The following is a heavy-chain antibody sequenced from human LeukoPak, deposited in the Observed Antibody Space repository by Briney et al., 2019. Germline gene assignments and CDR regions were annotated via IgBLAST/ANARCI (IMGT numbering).Heavy chain of an antibody. D-gene: IGHD6-13*01. CDR1: GGTFSSYA. CDR3: ATSEEQQLVLEPYWFDP. CDR2: IIPIFGTA. J-gene: IGHJ5*02. V-gene: IGHV1-69*13. Sequence: SVSVSCKASGGTFSSYAISWVRQAPGQGLEWMGGIIPIFGTANYAQKFQGRVTITADESTSTAYMELSSLRSEDTAVYYCATSEEQQLVLEPYWFDPWGQGTLVTVSS.